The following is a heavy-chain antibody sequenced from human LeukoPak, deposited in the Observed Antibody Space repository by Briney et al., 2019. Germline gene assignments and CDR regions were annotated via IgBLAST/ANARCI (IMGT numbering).Heavy chain of an antibody. Sequence: ASVNVSCKVSGYTLTELSMHWVRQAPGKGLEWMGGFDPEDGETIYAQKFQGRVTMTEDTSTDTAYMELSSLRSEDTAVYYCAIPGGSSRDFDYWGQGTLVTVSS. J-gene: IGHJ4*02. D-gene: IGHD6-13*01. CDR3: AIPGGSSRDFDY. V-gene: IGHV1-24*01. CDR2: FDPEDGET. CDR1: GYTLTELS.